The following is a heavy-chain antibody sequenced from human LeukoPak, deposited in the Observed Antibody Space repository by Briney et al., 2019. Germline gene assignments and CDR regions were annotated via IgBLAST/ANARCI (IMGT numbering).Heavy chain of an antibody. V-gene: IGHV1-24*01. CDR1: GYTLTELS. J-gene: IGHJ4*02. CDR3: ATGLELLCSGGSCYADMDY. CDR2: FDPEDGET. D-gene: IGHD2-15*01. Sequence: ASVKVSCKVSGYTLTELSMHWVRQAPGKGLEWMGGFDPEDGETIYAQKFQGRVTMTEDTSTDTAYMELSSLRSEDTAVYYCATGLELLCSGGSCYADMDYWGQGTLVTVSS.